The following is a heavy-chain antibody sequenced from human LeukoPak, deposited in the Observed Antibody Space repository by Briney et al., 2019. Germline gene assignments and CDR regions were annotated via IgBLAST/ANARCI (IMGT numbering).Heavy chain of an antibody. J-gene: IGHJ5*02. CDR3: ATVGFDP. CDR1: GFTFSYYW. Sequence: GGSLRLSCAASGFTFSYYWMHWVRQAPGKGLEWVSYISSSSSTIYYADSVKGRFTISRDNAKNSLYLQMNSLRAEDTAVYYCATVGFDPWGQGTLVTVSS. V-gene: IGHV3-48*01. CDR2: ISSSSSTI. D-gene: IGHD4-23*01.